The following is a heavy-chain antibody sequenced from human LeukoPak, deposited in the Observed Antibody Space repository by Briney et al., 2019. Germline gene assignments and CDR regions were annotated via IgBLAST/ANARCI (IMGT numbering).Heavy chain of an antibody. Sequence: PGGFLRLSCAASGFTFSSYGMHWVRQAPGKGLEWVAFIRYDGSNKYYADSVKGRFTISRDNSKNTLYLQMNSLRAEDTAVYYCAKDGILYCSSTSCYGDYGDYGMDVWGQGTTVTVSS. CDR3: AKDGILYCSSTSCYGDYGDYGMDV. D-gene: IGHD2-2*01. CDR2: IRYDGSNK. J-gene: IGHJ6*02. V-gene: IGHV3-30*02. CDR1: GFTFSSYG.